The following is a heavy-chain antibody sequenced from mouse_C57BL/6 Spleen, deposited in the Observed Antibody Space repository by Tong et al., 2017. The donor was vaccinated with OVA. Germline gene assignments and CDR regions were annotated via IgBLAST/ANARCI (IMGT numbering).Heavy chain of an antibody. V-gene: IGHV5-6*01. D-gene: IGHD3-3*01. CDR1: GFTFSSYG. CDR3: ARRAVFAY. J-gene: IGHJ3*01. CDR2: ISSGGSYT. Sequence: EVQLQESGGDLVKPGGSLKLSCAASGFTFSSYGMSWVRQTPDKRLEWVATISSGGSYTYYPDSVKGRFTISRDNAKNTLYLQMSRLKSEDTAMYYCARRAVFAYWGQGTLVTVSA.